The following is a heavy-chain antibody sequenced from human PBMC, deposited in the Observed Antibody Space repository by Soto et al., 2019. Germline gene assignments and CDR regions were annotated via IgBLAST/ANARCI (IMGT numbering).Heavy chain of an antibody. Sequence: QEHLVQSGGGVVQPGGSLRLSCDASGFTFSIFGMHWVRQAPGKGLEWVAVLSYDGTYKYYADSVKGRFTISRDNSKNMLFLQMNSLRPDDPAVYYCAKDQAQDGSGYFYGMDVWGQGTAVTVSS. D-gene: IGHD3-10*01. CDR3: AKDQAQDGSGYFYGMDV. CDR2: LSYDGTYK. J-gene: IGHJ6*02. CDR1: GFTFSIFG. V-gene: IGHV3-30*18.